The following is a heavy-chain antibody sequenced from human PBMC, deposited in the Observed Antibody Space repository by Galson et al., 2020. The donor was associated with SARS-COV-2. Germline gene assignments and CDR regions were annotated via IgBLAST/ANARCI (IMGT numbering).Heavy chain of an antibody. CDR3: AGEVGGPSAVAGRWFEP. J-gene: IGHJ5*02. V-gene: IGHV4-4*07. D-gene: IGHD6-19*01. CDR1: DASISSYY. Sequence: SETLSLTCTVSDASISSYYWSWIRQPAGKGLEWIGRIYASGSTNDNPSLKSRVTMSLDTSKNQFSLNLKSVTAADTAVYYCAGEVGGPSAVAGRWFEPWGRGILVTVSS. CDR2: IYASGST.